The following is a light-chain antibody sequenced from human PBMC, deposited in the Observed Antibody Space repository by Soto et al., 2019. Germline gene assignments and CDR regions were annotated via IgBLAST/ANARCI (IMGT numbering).Light chain of an antibody. J-gene: IGKJ2*01. CDR3: QQYGSSYT. Sequence: EIVLTQSPGTLSLSPGERATFSCRASQSVSSNYLAWYQQKPGQAPRLLIYGASIRATGLPDRFSGSGSGTDFTLTISRLEPEDFAVYYCQQYGSSYTFGQGTKLEIK. V-gene: IGKV3-20*01. CDR2: GAS. CDR1: QSVSSNY.